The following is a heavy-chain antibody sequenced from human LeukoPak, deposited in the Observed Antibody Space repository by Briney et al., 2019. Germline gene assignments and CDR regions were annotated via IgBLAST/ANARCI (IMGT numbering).Heavy chain of an antibody. CDR3: ARDKEERLVRGGYYYYYMDV. CDR1: GFTFSSYA. J-gene: IGHJ6*03. V-gene: IGHV3-30*01. CDR2: ISYDGSNK. Sequence: PGGSLRLSCAASGFTFSSYAMHWVRQAPGKGLEWVAVISYDGSNKYYADSVKGRFTISRDNSKNTLYLQMNSLRAEDTAVYYCARDKEERLVRGGYYYYYMDVWGKGTTVTVSS. D-gene: IGHD6-6*01.